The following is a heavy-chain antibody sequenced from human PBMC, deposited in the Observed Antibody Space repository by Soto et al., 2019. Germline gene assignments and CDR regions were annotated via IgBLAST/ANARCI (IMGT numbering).Heavy chain of an antibody. CDR3: EKDKGTTVNKASCGIDS. CDR1: GFTFDDYA. CDR2: ISWNSGSE. J-gene: IGHJ4*02. Sequence: EVQLVESGGGLGQPGRSLRLSCAASGFTFDDYAMHWVRQAPGKGLEWVSGISWNSGSEDYADSVKGRFTISRDNTRNSLYLQMNSLRAEDTALYYCEKDKGTTVNKASCGIDSWGQGTTVTVSS. V-gene: IGHV3-9*01. D-gene: IGHD4-17*01.